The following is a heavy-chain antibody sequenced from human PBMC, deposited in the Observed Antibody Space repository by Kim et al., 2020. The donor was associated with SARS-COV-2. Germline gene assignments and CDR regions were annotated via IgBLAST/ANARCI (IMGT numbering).Heavy chain of an antibody. D-gene: IGHD6-13*01. CDR3: ARQSAAGPFDY. CDR2: IDPSNTYT. Sequence: GESLKISCKGSGYSFTTHWITWVRQVPGEGLEWMGRIDPSNTYTKFSPSFQGHVTISSDESINTAYLQWSSLRASDTAIYFCARQSAAGPFDYWGQGTLVTVSS. CDR1: GYSFTTHW. V-gene: IGHV5-10-1*01. J-gene: IGHJ4*02.